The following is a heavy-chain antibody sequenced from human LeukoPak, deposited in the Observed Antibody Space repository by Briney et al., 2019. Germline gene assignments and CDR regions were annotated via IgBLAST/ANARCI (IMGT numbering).Heavy chain of an antibody. J-gene: IGHJ4*02. V-gene: IGHV3-30*02. CDR1: GFTFSSYG. D-gene: IGHD3-22*01. Sequence: GGSLRLSCAASGFTFSSYGMHWVRQAPGKGLEWVAFIRYDGSNEHYPDSVKGRFTISRDNSKNTLYLQMNSLRAEDTAVYYCAKDLAYDSTGSDYWGQGIVVTASS. CDR3: AKDLAYDSTGSDY. CDR2: IRYDGSNE.